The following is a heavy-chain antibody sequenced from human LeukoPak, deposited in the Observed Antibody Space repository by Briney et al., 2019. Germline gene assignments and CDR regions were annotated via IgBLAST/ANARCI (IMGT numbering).Heavy chain of an antibody. J-gene: IGHJ4*02. CDR1: GFTFSSYA. D-gene: IGHD1-14*01. CDR2: LHADSGMT. CDR3: VKDFLHGPHTEPVGSVGPFDY. Sequence: HPGGSLRLSCATSGFTFSSYAMSWVRQAPGKGLEWVSGLHADSGMTYYADSVKGRFTISRDNSKNTLYFQMNSLRAEDTAVYYCVKDFLHGPHTEPVGSVGPFDYWGQGTLVTVSS. V-gene: IGHV3-23*01.